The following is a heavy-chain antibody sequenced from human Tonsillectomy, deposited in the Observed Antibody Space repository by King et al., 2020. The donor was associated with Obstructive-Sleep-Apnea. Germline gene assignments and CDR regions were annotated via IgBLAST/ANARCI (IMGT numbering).Heavy chain of an antibody. CDR2: LYSGGSI. Sequence: VQLVESGGGLVQPGGSLRLSCAASGFSVSSNYMSWVRQAPEKGLEWVSLLYSGGSIYYADSVKGRFTISRDNSKNTFFLQMNSLRAEDTAIYYCASSNYDFWSGYYNYYGMDVWGQGTTVTVSS. J-gene: IGHJ6*02. D-gene: IGHD3-3*01. CDR3: ASSNYDFWSGYYNYYGMDV. CDR1: GFSVSSNY. V-gene: IGHV3-66*01.